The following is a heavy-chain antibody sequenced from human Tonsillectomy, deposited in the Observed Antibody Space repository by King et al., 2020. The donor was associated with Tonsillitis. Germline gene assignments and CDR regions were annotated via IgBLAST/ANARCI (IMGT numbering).Heavy chain of an antibody. J-gene: IGHJ6*03. V-gene: IGHV1-69*09. CDR2: IIPILDIA. CDR1: GGTFSSNA. CDR3: AREVISVDYYYYMDV. Sequence: HGQLVQSGAEVKKPGSSVKVSCKASGGTFSSNAISWVRQAPGQGLEWMGRIIPILDIANYAQKFQGRVTITADNSTSTAYMELSSLRSEDTAVYYCAREVISVDYYYYMDVWGKGTTVTVSS. D-gene: IGHD2/OR15-2a*01.